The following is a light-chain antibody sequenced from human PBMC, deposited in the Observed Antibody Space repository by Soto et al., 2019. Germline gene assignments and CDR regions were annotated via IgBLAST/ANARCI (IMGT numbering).Light chain of an antibody. CDR2: EVT. Sequence: QSALTQPPSASGSTGKSVTISCTGTSSDVGGYDYVSWYQQHPGKAPKLMIYEVTIRPSGVSDRFSGSKSGNTASLTVSGLQAEDEADYYCSSYTGGNPSYVFGTGTKVTVL. J-gene: IGLJ1*01. CDR1: SSDVGGYDY. V-gene: IGLV2-8*01. CDR3: SSYTGGNPSYV.